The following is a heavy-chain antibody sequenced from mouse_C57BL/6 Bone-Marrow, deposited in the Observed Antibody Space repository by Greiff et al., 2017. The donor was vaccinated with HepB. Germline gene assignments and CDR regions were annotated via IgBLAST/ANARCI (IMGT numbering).Heavy chain of an antibody. CDR3: VLGGFAY. Sequence: VKLMESGAELARPGASVKLSCKASGYTFTSYGISWVKQRTGQGLEWIGEIYPRSGNTYYNEKFKGKATLTADKSSSTAYMELRSLTSEDSAVYFCVLGGFAYWGQGTLVTVSA. V-gene: IGHV1-81*01. J-gene: IGHJ3*01. CDR2: IYPRSGNT. D-gene: IGHD4-1*01. CDR1: GYTFTSYG.